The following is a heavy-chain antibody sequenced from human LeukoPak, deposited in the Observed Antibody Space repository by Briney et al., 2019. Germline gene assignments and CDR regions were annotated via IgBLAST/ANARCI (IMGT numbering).Heavy chain of an antibody. V-gene: IGHV1-24*01. CDR2: FDPEDGET. D-gene: IGHD3-3*01. Sequence: ASVKVSCKVSGYTLTELSMHWVRQAPGKGLEWMGGFDPEDGETIYAQKFQGRVTMTEDTSTDTAYMELSRLRSDDTAVYYCARDLTYYDFWSGYPLAVFWGQGTLVTVSS. CDR1: GYTLTELS. CDR3: ARDLTYYDFWSGYPLAVF. J-gene: IGHJ4*02.